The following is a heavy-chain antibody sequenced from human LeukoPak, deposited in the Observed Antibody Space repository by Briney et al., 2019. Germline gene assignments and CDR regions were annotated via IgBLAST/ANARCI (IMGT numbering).Heavy chain of an antibody. CDR1: GYTFTTYY. CDR2: INPSGGST. CDR3: ACLPYAFDI. J-gene: IGHJ3*02. V-gene: IGHV1-46*01. Sequence: GASVKVSCKASGYTFTTYYIHWVRQAPGQGLEWMALINPSGGSTHYAQKFQGRVTVTRDTSTSTVYMELTSLRSEDTAVYHCACLPYAFDIWGQGTMVTVSS.